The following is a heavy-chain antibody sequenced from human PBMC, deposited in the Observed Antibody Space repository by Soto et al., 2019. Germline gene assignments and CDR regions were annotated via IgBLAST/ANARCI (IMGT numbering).Heavy chain of an antibody. CDR3: ARQGSGGNFDY. V-gene: IGHV5-51*01. CDR2: IYPGDSDT. J-gene: IGHJ4*02. Sequence: GESLKISCKASGFIFTSYWLSWVRQMPGKGLEWMGIIYPGDSDTRYSPSFQGQVTISADKSISTAYLQWSSLKASDTAMYYCARQGSGGNFDYWGQGTLVTVSS. D-gene: IGHD6-19*01. CDR1: GFIFTSYW.